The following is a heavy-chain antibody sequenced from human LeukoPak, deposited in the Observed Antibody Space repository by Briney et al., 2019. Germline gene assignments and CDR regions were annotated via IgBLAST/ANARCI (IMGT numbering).Heavy chain of an antibody. CDR2: ISGTAENT. CDR3: ANQRGGF. D-gene: IGHD3-10*01. CDR1: GFIFSSYP. V-gene: IGHV3-23*01. J-gene: IGHJ4*02. Sequence: GGSLRLSCAASGFIFSSYPMSWVRQAPGKGLEWVSAISGTAENTYYADSVKGRFSISRDNSRNTVHLQMNSLRPEDTAVYYCANQRGGFWGQGTLVTVSA.